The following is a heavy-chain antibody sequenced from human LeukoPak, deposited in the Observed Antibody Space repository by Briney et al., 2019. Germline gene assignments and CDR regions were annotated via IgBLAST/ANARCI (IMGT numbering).Heavy chain of an antibody. CDR3: ARDGGLNDYGDY. CDR1: GFTFSSYS. Sequence: GGSLRLSCAASGFTFSSYSMNWVRQAPGKGLEWVSSISSSSYIYYADSVKGRFTISRDNAKNSLYLQMNSLRAEDTAVYYCARDGGLNDYGDYWGQGTLVTVSS. V-gene: IGHV3-21*01. CDR2: ISSSSYI. D-gene: IGHD3-16*01. J-gene: IGHJ4*02.